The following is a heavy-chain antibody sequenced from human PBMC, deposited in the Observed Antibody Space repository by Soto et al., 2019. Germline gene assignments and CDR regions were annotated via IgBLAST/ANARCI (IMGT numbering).Heavy chain of an antibody. CDR3: ARGWEEAAGIFDY. CDR2: ISYDGSNK. V-gene: IGHV3-30-3*01. CDR1: GFTFSSYG. Sequence: QVQLVESGGGVVQPGRSLRLSCAASGFTFSSYGMQRVRQAPGKGLEWVAVISYDGSNKYYADSVKGRFTISRDNSKNTPYLQMNSLRAEDTAVYYCARGWEEAAGIFDYWGQGTLVTVSS. D-gene: IGHD6-13*01. J-gene: IGHJ4*02.